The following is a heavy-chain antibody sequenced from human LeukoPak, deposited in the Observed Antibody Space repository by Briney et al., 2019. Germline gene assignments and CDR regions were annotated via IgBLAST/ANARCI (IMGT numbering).Heavy chain of an antibody. CDR1: GGTFSSYA. Sequence: SVKVSCKASGGTFSSYAISWVRQAPGQGLEWMGGIIPIFGTANYAQKFQGRVTITADESTSTAYMELSSLRSEDTAVYYCARPRGYCSGGSCYRLDYWGQGTLVTVSS. CDR3: ARPRGYCSGGSCYRLDY. CDR2: IIPIFGTA. V-gene: IGHV1-69*01. J-gene: IGHJ4*02. D-gene: IGHD2-15*01.